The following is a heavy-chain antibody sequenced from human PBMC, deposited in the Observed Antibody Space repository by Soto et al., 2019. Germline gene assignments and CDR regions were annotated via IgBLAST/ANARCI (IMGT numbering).Heavy chain of an antibody. Sequence: SETLSLTCTVSGGSISSGGYYWSWIRQHPGKGLEWIGYIYYSGSTYYNPSLKSRVTISVDTSNNQFSLTLTSVTAADMAVYYCARHSVTYYDFDYWGQGTLVTVSS. CDR3: ARHSVTYYDFDY. V-gene: IGHV4-31*03. CDR2: IYYSGST. CDR1: GGSISSGGYY. J-gene: IGHJ4*02. D-gene: IGHD1-26*01.